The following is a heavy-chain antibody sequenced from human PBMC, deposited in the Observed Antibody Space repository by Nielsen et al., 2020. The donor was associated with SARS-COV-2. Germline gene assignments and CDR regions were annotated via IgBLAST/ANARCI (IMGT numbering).Heavy chain of an antibody. J-gene: IGHJ4*02. CDR3: PSNHYSEGSGYYCPYHFDF. D-gene: IGHD3-22*01. CDR2: IYSGGSV. Sequence: GESLKISCAASGFTIRNCYMSWVRQAPEKGLELVSLIYSGGSVYYTASVKGRFTTPRDTSESTLYLQMNSLRAEDTAVYYCPSNHYSEGSGYYCPYHFDFWGQGTLVTVSS. V-gene: IGHV3-53*05. CDR1: GFTIRNCY.